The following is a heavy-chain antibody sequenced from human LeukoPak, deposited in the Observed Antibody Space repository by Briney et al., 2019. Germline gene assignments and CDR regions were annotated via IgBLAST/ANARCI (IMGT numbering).Heavy chain of an antibody. D-gene: IGHD3-22*01. Sequence: SVKVSCKAAGGTFSSYTISWVRQAPGQGLEWMGRIIPILGIANYAQKFQGRVTITADKSTSTAYMELSSLRSEDTAVYYCARVRRGDDSSGPWGQGTLVTVSS. CDR3: ARVRRGDDSSGP. CDR1: GGTFSSYT. V-gene: IGHV1-69*02. CDR2: IIPILGIA. J-gene: IGHJ5*02.